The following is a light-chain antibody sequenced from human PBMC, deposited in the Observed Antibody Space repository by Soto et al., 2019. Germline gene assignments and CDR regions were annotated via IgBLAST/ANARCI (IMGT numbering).Light chain of an antibody. Sequence: DIQMTQSPSSLSASVGDRVTITCRASQGIRNDLGWYQQKPGKAPKRLSYAASSLQSGVPSRFNGSGSGTKFPLTSRRQGPEDFATYYCLQHQSYRYTFGQGTKLEIK. CDR2: AAS. CDR3: LQHQSYRYT. J-gene: IGKJ2*01. CDR1: QGIRND. V-gene: IGKV1-17*01.